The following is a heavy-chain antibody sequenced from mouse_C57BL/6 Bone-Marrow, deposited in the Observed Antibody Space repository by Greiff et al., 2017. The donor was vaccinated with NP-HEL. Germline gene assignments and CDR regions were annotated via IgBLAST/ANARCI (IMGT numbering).Heavy chain of an antibody. Sequence: VQLQESGPGLVQPSQSLSITCTVSGFSLTSYGVHWVRQSPGKGLEWLGVIWSGGSTDYNAAFISRLSISKDNSKSQVFFKMNSLQADDTAIYYCARHITTVVAWYFDVWGTGTTVTVSS. CDR2: IWSGGST. J-gene: IGHJ1*03. CDR1: GFSLTSYG. V-gene: IGHV2-2*01. D-gene: IGHD1-1*01. CDR3: ARHITTVVAWYFDV.